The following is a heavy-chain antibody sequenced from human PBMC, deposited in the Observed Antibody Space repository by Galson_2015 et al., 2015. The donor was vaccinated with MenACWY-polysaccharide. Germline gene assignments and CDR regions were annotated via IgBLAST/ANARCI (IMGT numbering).Heavy chain of an antibody. Sequence: SLRLSCAASGFTFSSYSMNWVRQAPGKGLEWVSSISSSSSYIYYADSVKGRFTISRDNAKNSLYLQMNSLRAGDTAVYYCARGPNREGLWFGELLYYFDYWGQGTLVTVSS. J-gene: IGHJ4*02. CDR1: GFTFSSYS. D-gene: IGHD3-10*01. CDR3: ARGPNREGLWFGELLYYFDY. CDR2: ISSSSSYI. V-gene: IGHV3-21*01.